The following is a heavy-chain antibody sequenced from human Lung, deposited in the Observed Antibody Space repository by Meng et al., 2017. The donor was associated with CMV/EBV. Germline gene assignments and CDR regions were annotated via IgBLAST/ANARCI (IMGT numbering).Heavy chain of an antibody. V-gene: IGHV3-20*04. D-gene: IGHD6-19*01. CDR2: INWNGGST. J-gene: IGHJ4*02. Sequence: GESLKISCSASGFTFDDYGMSWVRQAPGKGLEWVSGINWNGGSTGYADSVEGRFTISRDNAKNSLYLQMNSLRAEDTALYYCARGGYSSGWYGNYFDYWGQGTLVTVS. CDR3: ARGGYSSGWYGNYFDY. CDR1: GFTFDDYG.